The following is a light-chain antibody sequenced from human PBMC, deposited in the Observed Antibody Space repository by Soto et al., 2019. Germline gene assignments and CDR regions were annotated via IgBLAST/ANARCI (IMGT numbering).Light chain of an antibody. Sequence: QSALTQPASVSGSPGQSITISCTGTSGDVGGYNYVSRYQQHPGKAPKVMIYDVSNRPSGVSNRFSGSKSVNTASLTISGLQAEDEADYYCSSYTSSSTVVFGGGTKLIVL. CDR2: DVS. V-gene: IGLV2-14*03. J-gene: IGLJ2*01. CDR3: SSYTSSSTVV. CDR1: SGDVGGYNY.